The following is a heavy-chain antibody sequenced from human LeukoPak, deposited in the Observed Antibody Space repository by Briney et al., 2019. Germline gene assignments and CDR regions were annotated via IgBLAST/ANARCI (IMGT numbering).Heavy chain of an antibody. V-gene: IGHV3-21*01. CDR3: ARVLSSVEWVRWGFDY. D-gene: IGHD5-12*01. CDR2: ISSSSSYI. J-gene: IGHJ4*02. Sequence: GGSLRLSCAASGFTFSSYSMNWVRQAPREGLEWVSSISSSSSYIYYTDSVKGRFTISRDNAKNSLYLQMNSLRAEDTAVYYCARVLSSVEWVRWGFDYWGQGTLVTVSS. CDR1: GFTFSSYS.